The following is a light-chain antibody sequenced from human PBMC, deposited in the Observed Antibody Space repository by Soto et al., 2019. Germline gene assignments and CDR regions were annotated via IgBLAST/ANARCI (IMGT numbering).Light chain of an antibody. CDR2: ANT. CDR3: QSYDSSLSGYV. Sequence: QSVLTQPPSVSGAPGQRVTISCTGSSSNIGPTYDVHWYQQVPGTAPKLLIYANTNRPSGVPDRFSGSKSGTSASLAITGLQAEDEADYFCQSYDSSLSGYVFGTGTKLTVL. J-gene: IGLJ1*01. V-gene: IGLV1-40*01. CDR1: SSNIGPTYD.